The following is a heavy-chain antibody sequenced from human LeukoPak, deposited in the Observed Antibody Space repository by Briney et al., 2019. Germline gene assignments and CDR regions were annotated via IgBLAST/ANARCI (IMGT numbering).Heavy chain of an antibody. CDR3: ARGHSVVPAALLFDY. D-gene: IGHD2-2*01. J-gene: IGHJ4*02. CDR2: IYTSGST. CDR1: GGSISSYY. Sequence: PSETLSLTCTVSGGSISSYYGSWIRQPAGKGLEWIGRIYTSGSTNYNPSLKSRVTMSVDTSKNQFSLKLSSVTAADTAVYYCARGHSVVPAALLFDYWGQGTLVTVSS. V-gene: IGHV4-4*07.